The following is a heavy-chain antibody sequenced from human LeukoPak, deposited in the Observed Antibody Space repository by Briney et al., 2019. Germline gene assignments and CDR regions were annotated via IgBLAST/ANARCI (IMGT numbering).Heavy chain of an antibody. D-gene: IGHD3-16*01. J-gene: IGHJ4*02. CDR3: AKDNWGGFDY. Sequence: GGSLRLSCAASGFTFDDYAMHWVRQAPGKGLEWVSGISWNSGSIGYADSVKGRFTISRDNAKNSLYLQMNSLRAEDTALYYCAKDNWGGFDYWGQGTLVTVSS. V-gene: IGHV3-9*01. CDR2: ISWNSGSI. CDR1: GFTFDDYA.